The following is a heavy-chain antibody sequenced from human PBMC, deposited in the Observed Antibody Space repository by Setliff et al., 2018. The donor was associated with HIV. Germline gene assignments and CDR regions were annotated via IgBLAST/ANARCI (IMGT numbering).Heavy chain of an antibody. CDR1: GSTFNVYY. V-gene: IGHV1-2*02. D-gene: IGHD5-12*01. CDR3: AIEGAGGWLRPMPDY. CDR2: IDPNSGGT. J-gene: IGHJ4*02. Sequence: ASVKVSCKASGSTFNVYYMHWVRQAPGQGLEWMGWIDPNSGGTTYAQKFQGRVTMTRGTSISTAYMELSRLRSDDTAVYYCAIEGAGGWLRPMPDYWGQGTLVTVSS.